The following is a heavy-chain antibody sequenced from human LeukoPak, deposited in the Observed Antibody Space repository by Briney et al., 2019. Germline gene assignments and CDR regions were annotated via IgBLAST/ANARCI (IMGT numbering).Heavy chain of an antibody. J-gene: IGHJ4*02. CDR2: IYPGDSDT. Sequence: GESLKISCKGSGYSFTSYWIAWVRQMPGKGLEWMGIIYPGDSDTTYSPSFQGQVIISADKSISTTYLQWSSLKASDTAMYYCARHGSIVGTTTGVDYWGQGTLVTVSS. D-gene: IGHD1-26*01. V-gene: IGHV5-51*01. CDR1: GYSFTSYW. CDR3: ARHGSIVGTTTGVDY.